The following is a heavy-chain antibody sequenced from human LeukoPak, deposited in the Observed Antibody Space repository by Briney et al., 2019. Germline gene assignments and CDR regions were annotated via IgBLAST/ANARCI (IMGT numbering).Heavy chain of an antibody. J-gene: IGHJ3*02. D-gene: IGHD6-6*01. CDR3: AKGSSRPPNAFDI. CDR2: IRQDGSEK. V-gene: IGHV3-7*01. CDR1: GFTFSGHW. Sequence: TGGSLRLSCAASGFTFSGHWMSWVRQAPGKGLEWVASIRQDGSEKHYVDSVEGRFTISRDNAKISLHLQMNSLRAEDTAVYYCAKGSSRPPNAFDIWGQGTLVTVSS.